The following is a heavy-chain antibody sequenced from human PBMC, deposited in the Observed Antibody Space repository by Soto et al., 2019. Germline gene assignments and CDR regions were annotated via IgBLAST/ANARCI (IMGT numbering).Heavy chain of an antibody. D-gene: IGHD1-20*01. V-gene: IGHV3-30-3*01. CDR2: ISYDGSNK. CDR3: ARDLSITGTTSLNN. J-gene: IGHJ4*02. Sequence: GGSLRLSCAASGFTFSSYAMHWVRQAPGKGLEWVAVISYDGSNKYYADSVKGRFTISRDNSKNTLYLQMNSLRAEDTAVYYCARDLSITGTTSLNNWGQGTLVTVSS. CDR1: GFTFSSYA.